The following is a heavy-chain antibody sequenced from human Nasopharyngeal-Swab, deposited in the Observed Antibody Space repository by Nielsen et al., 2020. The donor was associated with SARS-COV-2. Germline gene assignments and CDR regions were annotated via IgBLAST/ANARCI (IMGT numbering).Heavy chain of an antibody. D-gene: IGHD2-2*01. J-gene: IGHJ6*02. CDR3: ARGIVVVPAAMGGFHYYYYGMDV. V-gene: IGHV1-18*01. Sequence: ASVKVSCKASSYTFTSYGISWVRQAPGQGLEWMGWISAYNGNTNYAQKLQGRVTMTTDTSTSTAYMELRSLRSDDTAVYYCARGIVVVPAAMGGFHYYYYGMDVWGQGTTVTVSS. CDR1: SYTFTSYG. CDR2: ISAYNGNT.